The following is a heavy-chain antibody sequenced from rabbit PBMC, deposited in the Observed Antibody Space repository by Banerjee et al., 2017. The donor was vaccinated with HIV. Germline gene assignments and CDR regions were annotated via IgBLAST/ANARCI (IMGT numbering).Heavy chain of an antibody. CDR1: SSSYW. CDR2: IRAGVSGGT. Sequence: SSSYWICWVRQAPGKGLKWIACIRAGVSGGTASASWAKGRFTISKTSSTTVTLQMTSLTAADTATYLCARDLAGVIGWNFNLWGQGTLVTVS. D-gene: IGHD4-1*01. CDR3: ARDLAGVIGWNFNL. J-gene: IGHJ4*01. V-gene: IGHV1S45*01.